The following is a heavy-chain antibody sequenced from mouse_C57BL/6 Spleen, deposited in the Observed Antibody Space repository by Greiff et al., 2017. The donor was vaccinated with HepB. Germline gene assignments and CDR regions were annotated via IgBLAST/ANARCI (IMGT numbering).Heavy chain of an antibody. CDR2: ISYDGCN. J-gene: IGHJ1*03. CDR1: GYSFTSGYY. CDR3: ARDSRRGGYFDV. Sequence: EVQLQESGPGLVKPSQSLSLTCSVTGYSFTSGYYWNLIRQFPGNELEWMGYISYDGCNNYNPSLKNRTSITRDTSKNQFFLKLKSVTTEDTATYYVARDSRRGGYFDVWGTGTTVTVSS. V-gene: IGHV3-6*01.